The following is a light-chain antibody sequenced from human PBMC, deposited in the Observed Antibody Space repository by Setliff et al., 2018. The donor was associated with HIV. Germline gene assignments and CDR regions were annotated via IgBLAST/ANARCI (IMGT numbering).Light chain of an antibody. CDR2: DVT. CDR1: NSDIGTYNY. V-gene: IGLV2-11*01. J-gene: IGLJ1*01. CDR3: CSYAGSSVSYV. Sequence: QSVLTQPRSVSGSPGQSVTISCTGTNSDIGTYNYVSWYQQHPGKAPKLMIYDVTKRPSVVPDRFSGSKSVNTASLTISGLQTDDEADYYCCSYAGSSVSYVFGTGTKVTVL.